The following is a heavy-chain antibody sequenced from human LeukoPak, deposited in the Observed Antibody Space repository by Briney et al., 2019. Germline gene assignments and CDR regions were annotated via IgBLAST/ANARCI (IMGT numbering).Heavy chain of an antibody. Sequence: GASVKVSCKASGYTFTSYYMHWVRQAPGQGLEWMGIINPSGGSTSYAQKFQGRVTMTRDTSISTAYMELSRLRSDDTAVYYCARDCTPCRDFDYWGQGTLVTVSS. J-gene: IGHJ4*02. V-gene: IGHV1-46*01. CDR1: GYTFTSYY. CDR2: INPSGGST. D-gene: IGHD2-8*01. CDR3: ARDCTPCRDFDY.